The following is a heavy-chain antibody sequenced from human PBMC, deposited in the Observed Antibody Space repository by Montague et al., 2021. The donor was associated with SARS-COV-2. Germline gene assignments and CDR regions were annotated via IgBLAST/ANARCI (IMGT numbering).Heavy chain of an antibody. CDR2: VSHPGSA. CDR1: TEAFNGYY. Sequence: SETLSLTCAVYTEAFNGYYWTWIRQPPGKGLEWIGEVSHPGSAKYNPSLKSRVSISLNTYRKQVSLSLTSVTAADTATYYCARSVYNRVIFVVSPRYYFDYWGQGNKVAVSA. J-gene: IGHJ4*02. V-gene: IGHV4-34*01. D-gene: IGHD3-9*01. CDR3: ARSVYNRVIFVVSPRYYFDY.